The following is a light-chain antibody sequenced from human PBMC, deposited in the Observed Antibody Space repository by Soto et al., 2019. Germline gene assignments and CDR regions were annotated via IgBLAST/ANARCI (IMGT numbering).Light chain of an antibody. J-gene: IGKJ1*01. V-gene: IGKV3-20*01. CDR1: QSVSSSY. CDR2: GAS. Sequence: EIVLTQSPGTLSLSPGERATLSCRASQSVSSSYLAWYQQKPGQAPRLLTYGASSRATGIPDRFSGSGSGTDFTLTISRLEPEDLAVYYSQQYGRSPRTSRQGTKVDI. CDR3: QQYGRSPRT.